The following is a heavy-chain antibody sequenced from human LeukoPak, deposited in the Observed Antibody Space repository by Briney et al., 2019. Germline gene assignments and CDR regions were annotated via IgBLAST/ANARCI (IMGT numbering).Heavy chain of an antibody. Sequence: SETLSLTCTVSGGSISSSSYYWGWIRQPPGKGLEWIGSIYYSGSTNYNPSLKSRVTISVDTSKNQFSLKLSSVTAADTAVYYCARDLSYYDILTGYYPGAFDIWGQGTMVTVSS. J-gene: IGHJ3*02. D-gene: IGHD3-9*01. CDR2: IYYSGST. V-gene: IGHV4-39*07. CDR3: ARDLSYYDILTGYYPGAFDI. CDR1: GGSISSSSYY.